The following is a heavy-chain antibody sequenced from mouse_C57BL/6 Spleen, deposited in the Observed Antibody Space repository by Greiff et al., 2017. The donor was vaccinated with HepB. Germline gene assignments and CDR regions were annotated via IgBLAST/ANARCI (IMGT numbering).Heavy chain of an antibody. CDR1: GYTFTDHT. CDR3: AIYDGYLHWYFDV. J-gene: IGHJ1*03. V-gene: IGHV1-78*01. D-gene: IGHD2-3*01. Sequence: VQLQQSDAELVKPGASVKISCKVSGYTFTDHTIHWMKQRPEQGLEWIGYIYPRDGSTKYNEKVKGKATLTADKSSSTAYMHLNSLTSEDSAVYFCAIYDGYLHWYFDVWGTGTTVTVSS. CDR2: IYPRDGST.